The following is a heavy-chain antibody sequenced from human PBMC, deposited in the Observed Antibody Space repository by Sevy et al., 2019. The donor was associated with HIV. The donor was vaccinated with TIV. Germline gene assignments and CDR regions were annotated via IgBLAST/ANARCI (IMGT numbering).Heavy chain of an antibody. V-gene: IGHV3-9*01. J-gene: IGHJ6*02. D-gene: IGHD3-10*01. Sequence: GGSLRLSCAASGFTFDDYDMHWVRQAPGKGLEWVSVISWNSGSIGYADSVKGRFTISRDNAKNSLYLQMNSLRAEDTALYYCAKDNTAWGSGSYYKAGYYYYYGMDVWGQGTTVTVSS. CDR2: ISWNSGSI. CDR1: GFTFDDYD. CDR3: AKDNTAWGSGSYYKAGYYYYYGMDV.